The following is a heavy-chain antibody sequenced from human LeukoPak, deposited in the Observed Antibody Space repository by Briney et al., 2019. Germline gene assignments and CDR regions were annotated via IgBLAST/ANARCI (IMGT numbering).Heavy chain of an antibody. CDR2: VYYSGYT. D-gene: IGHD5-24*01. Sequence: SETLSLTCTVSGGSISSYYWSWIRQSPGKGLEWIGCVYYSGYTVYNPSLKNRITISVDTSNNHFSLKLSSVTAADTAVFYCARARRGDGYGFDYWGQGMLVTVSS. CDR1: GGSISSYY. V-gene: IGHV4-59*01. CDR3: ARARRGDGYGFDY. J-gene: IGHJ4*02.